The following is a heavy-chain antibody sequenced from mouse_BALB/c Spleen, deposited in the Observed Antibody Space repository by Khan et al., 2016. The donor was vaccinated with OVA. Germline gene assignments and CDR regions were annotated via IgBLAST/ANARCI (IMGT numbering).Heavy chain of an antibody. CDR2: ISSGGHYT. D-gene: IGHD1-1*01. CDR1: GFTFSTYG. Sequence: EVELVESGGDLVKPGGSLKLSCAASGFTFSTYGMSWVRQTPDKRLEWVATISSGGHYTYYPDSVKGRFTISRDKAKSTLYLQMSSLKSEDTAIYYCARLAYYYNSEGFAYWGQGTLVTVSA. V-gene: IGHV5-6*01. CDR3: ARLAYYYNSEGFAY. J-gene: IGHJ3*01.